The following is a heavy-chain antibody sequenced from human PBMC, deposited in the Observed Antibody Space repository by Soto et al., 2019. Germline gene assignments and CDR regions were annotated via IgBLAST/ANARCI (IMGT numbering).Heavy chain of an antibody. D-gene: IGHD2-2*01. Sequence: SDTLSLTCTGSGGSISSGGYYWSWISQHPGKGLEWIGYIYYSGTTYYNPSLKSRVTISVDTSKNQFSLKLSSVSAADTALYYCARCSLVVVPAPGFDPWGRGTLVTVSS. CDR3: ARCSLVVVPAPGFDP. CDR2: IYYSGTT. CDR1: GGSISSGGYY. J-gene: IGHJ5*02. V-gene: IGHV4-31*03.